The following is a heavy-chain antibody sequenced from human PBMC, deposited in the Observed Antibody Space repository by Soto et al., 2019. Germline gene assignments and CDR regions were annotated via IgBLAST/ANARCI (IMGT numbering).Heavy chain of an antibody. CDR1: GFAFGSHG. D-gene: IGHD2-2*01. CDR3: ARERADIVVAPVATSGMDV. CDR2: ISHDGQNQ. J-gene: IGHJ6*02. Sequence: QVQLVESGGGVVPPGRSLKLSCIASGFAFGSHGMHWVRQVSGKGLEWVAVISHDGQNQYYRESVKGRFTISRDNSKNSLFLEVHSLRVEDTAVYYCARERADIVVAPVATSGMDVWGHWTAVTVSS. V-gene: IGHV3-30*03.